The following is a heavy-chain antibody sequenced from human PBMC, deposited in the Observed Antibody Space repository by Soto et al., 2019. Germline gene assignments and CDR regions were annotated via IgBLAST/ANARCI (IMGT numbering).Heavy chain of an antibody. D-gene: IGHD4-17*01. V-gene: IGHV1-24*01. Sequence: ASVKXSCKVSGYTLTELSMHWVRQAPGKGLERMGGFDPEDGETIYARKFQGRVTMTEDTSTDTAYMELSSLRSEDTAVYYCATSPATVTTDYFDYWGQGTLVTVSS. CDR2: FDPEDGET. CDR3: ATSPATVTTDYFDY. J-gene: IGHJ4*02. CDR1: GYTLTELS.